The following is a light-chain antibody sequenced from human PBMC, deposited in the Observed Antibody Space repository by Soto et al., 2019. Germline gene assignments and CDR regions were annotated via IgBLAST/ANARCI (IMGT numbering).Light chain of an antibody. V-gene: IGKV3-20*01. CDR3: QLDGRSRRYT. J-gene: IGKJ2*01. CDR2: GAS. Sequence: EIVLTQSPGTLSLSPGERATLSCRASQSVSSTYLAGYQQKPGQAPRLLIYGASSGATGIPYRFRGSGSGTDLTLTISRLEPEDFAVYYCQLDGRSRRYTFGQGTKLEIK. CDR1: QSVSSTY.